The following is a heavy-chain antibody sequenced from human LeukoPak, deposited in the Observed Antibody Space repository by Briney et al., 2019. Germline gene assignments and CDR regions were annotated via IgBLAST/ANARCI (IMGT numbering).Heavy chain of an antibody. Sequence: SETLSLTCAVYGGSFSGYYWSWIRQPPGKGLEWIGEINHSGSTNYNPSLKSRVTISVDTSKNQFSLRLSSVTAADTAVYYCAGGEVGARRDYWGQGTLVTVSS. CDR1: GGSFSGYY. CDR3: AGGEVGARRDY. V-gene: IGHV4-34*01. J-gene: IGHJ4*02. D-gene: IGHD1-26*01. CDR2: INHSGST.